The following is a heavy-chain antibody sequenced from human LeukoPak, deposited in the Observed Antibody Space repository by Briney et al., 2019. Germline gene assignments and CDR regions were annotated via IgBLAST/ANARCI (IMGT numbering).Heavy chain of an antibody. CDR3: ARGELGDHFDY. Sequence: SETLSLTCTVSGGSITSHYWSYIRQPPGKGLEWIGYIYYSGSTNYNPSLKSRVTISIDTSKNQFSLKLSSVTAADTAVYYCARGELGDHFDYWGQGTLVTVSS. D-gene: IGHD7-27*01. CDR1: GGSITSHY. J-gene: IGHJ4*02. V-gene: IGHV4-59*11. CDR2: IYYSGST.